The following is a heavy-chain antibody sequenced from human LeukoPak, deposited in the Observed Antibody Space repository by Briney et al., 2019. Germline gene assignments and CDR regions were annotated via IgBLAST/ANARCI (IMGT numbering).Heavy chain of an antibody. V-gene: IGHV5-51*01. CDR2: VFPGDSDT. D-gene: IGHD2-21*01. CDR3: ARLPRAGELHQNWFDS. Sequence: GDSLKTAHKGAGYSITSCCRGWVRKMPGKGPEWMGIVFPGDSDTRYSPSFQGRVTISAHKSISTAYLQWSSLKASDTAMYYCARLPRAGELHQNWFDSWGKGTLDSVPS. CDR1: GYSITSCC. J-gene: IGHJ5*01.